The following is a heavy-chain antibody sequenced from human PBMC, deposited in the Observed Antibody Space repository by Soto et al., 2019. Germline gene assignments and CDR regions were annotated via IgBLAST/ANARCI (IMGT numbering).Heavy chain of an antibody. D-gene: IGHD2-21*02. V-gene: IGHV1-46*01. J-gene: IGHJ4*02. CDR1: GDTFTDYY. CDR3: ARGGHVVVVTAALDY. CDR2: VNPSGGHT. Sequence: QVQLVQSGAEVKKPGASVKVSCKASGDTFTDYYIHWVRQAPGQGLEWMGTVNPSGGHTTYAQHCLGRMTMTRDTSTSTLSMELTSLTSEDTVVYYCARGGHVVVVTAALDYWGQGTLVTVSS.